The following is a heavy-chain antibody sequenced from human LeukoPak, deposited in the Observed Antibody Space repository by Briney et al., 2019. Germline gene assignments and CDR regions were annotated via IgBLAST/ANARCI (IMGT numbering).Heavy chain of an antibody. CDR1: GGSISTSNYY. CDR3: ARGESSSSPLYYYYYYMDV. D-gene: IGHD6-6*01. J-gene: IGHJ6*03. CDR2: IYTSGGT. V-gene: IGHV4-61*02. Sequence: SQTLSLTCTVSGGSISTSNYYWSWIRQPAGKGLEWIGRIYTSGGTNYNPSLKSRVTISVDTSKNQFSLRLNSVTAADTAVYYCARGESSSSPLYYYYYYMDVWGKGTTVTVSS.